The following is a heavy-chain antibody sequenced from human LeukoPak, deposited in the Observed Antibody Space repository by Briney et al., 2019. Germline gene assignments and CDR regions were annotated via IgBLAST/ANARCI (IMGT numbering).Heavy chain of an antibody. V-gene: IGHV1-3*03. D-gene: IGHD5-12*01. Sequence: ASVKVSCKASGYTSTSYAMHWVRQAPGQRLEWMGWINGGNGNTKHSQELQGRVTITGDTSASTAYMELSSLRSEDTAVYYCARRGYVGAFDYWGQGTLVTVSS. CDR2: INGGNGNT. CDR3: ARRGYVGAFDY. J-gene: IGHJ4*02. CDR1: GYTSTSYA.